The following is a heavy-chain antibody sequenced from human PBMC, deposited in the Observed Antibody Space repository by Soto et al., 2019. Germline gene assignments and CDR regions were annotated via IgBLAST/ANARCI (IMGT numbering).Heavy chain of an antibody. CDR3: IWESKFYSSWQ. CDR1: RFTFSNYA. J-gene: IGHJ4*02. CDR2: ISGSGGST. V-gene: IGHV3-23*01. Sequence: GGSLRLSCAASRFTFSNYAMSWVRQAPGKGLEWVSAISGSGGSTYYADSVKGRFTISRDNSKNTLYLQMNSLKTDDTAVYFCIWESKFYSSWQWGRGTLVTVSS. D-gene: IGHD5-12*01.